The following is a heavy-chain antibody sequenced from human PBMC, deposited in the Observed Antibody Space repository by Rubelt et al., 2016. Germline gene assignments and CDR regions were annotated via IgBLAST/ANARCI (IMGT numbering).Heavy chain of an antibody. Sequence: QVQLQQWGAGLLKPSETLSLTCAVYGGSFSGYYWSWIRQPPGKGLEWIGYIYYSGSTNYNPSLKSRVTISVDTSKNQFSLKLSSVTAADTAVYYCARAVPLWWFDPWGQGTLVTVSS. D-gene: IGHD2-21*01. CDR2: IYYSGST. CDR3: ARAVPLWWFDP. J-gene: IGHJ5*02. CDR1: GGSFSGYY. V-gene: IGHV4-34*11.